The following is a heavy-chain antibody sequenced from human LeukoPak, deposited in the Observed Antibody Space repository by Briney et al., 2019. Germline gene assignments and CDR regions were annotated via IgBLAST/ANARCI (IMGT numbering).Heavy chain of an antibody. D-gene: IGHD6-25*01. Sequence: SETLSLTCTVSGGSISSSSYYWSWIRQPPGKGLEWIGYIYHSGSTYYNPSLKSRVTISVDRSKNQFSLKLSSVTAADTAVYYCAREGAGGAYSSGFVDYWGQGTLVTVSS. CDR1: GGSISSSSYY. CDR2: IYHSGST. J-gene: IGHJ4*02. CDR3: AREGAGGAYSSGFVDY. V-gene: IGHV4-30-2*01.